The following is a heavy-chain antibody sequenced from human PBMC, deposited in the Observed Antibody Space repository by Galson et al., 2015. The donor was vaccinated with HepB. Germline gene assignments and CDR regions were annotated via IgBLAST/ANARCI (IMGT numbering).Heavy chain of an antibody. D-gene: IGHD2/OR15-2a*01. J-gene: IGHJ4*02. CDR1: GFTFTSYG. CDR3: VRGTTAPDY. V-gene: IGHV3-23*01. Sequence: SLRLSCAACGFTFTSYGMSWVRQAPGKGLECVSAISRGGDHSDYADSVKGRFTVSRDSSTNTLYLQMNGLRADDTAIYYCVRGTTAPDYWGQGTLVTVSS. CDR2: ISRGGDHS.